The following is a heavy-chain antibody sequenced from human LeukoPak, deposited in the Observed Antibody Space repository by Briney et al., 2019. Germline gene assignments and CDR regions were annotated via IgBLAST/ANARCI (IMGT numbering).Heavy chain of an antibody. J-gene: IGHJ4*02. CDR2: ISGSDDNT. CDR3: ARAGQRAYLDY. Sequence: PGGSLRLSCAASGFTFNNYAMSWVRQAPGKGLEWVSTISGSDDNTYYADSVKGRFTISRDISKNTLYLQMNSLRAEDTAVYYCARAGQRAYLDYWGQGTLVTVSS. CDR1: GFTFNNYA. V-gene: IGHV3-23*01.